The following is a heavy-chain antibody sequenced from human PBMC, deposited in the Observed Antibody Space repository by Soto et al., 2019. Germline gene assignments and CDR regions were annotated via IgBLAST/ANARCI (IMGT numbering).Heavy chain of an antibody. J-gene: IGHJ4*02. D-gene: IGHD6-13*01. CDR3: ARRAASGRHFDH. V-gene: IGHV3-11*01. CDR2: ISSSGNSM. CDR1: GLNFSDHY. Sequence: QVQLVESGGGLVMPGESLRLSCAASGLNFSDHYMSWIRQAPGKGLEWVSYISSSGNSMYYADSVKGRFTVSRDNAENALYMQRNSLRAEDTAVYYCARRAASGRHFDHWGQGTLVSVSS.